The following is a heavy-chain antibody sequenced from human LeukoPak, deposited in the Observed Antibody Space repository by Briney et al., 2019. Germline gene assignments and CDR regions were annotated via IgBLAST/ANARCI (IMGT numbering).Heavy chain of an antibody. V-gene: IGHV4-4*07. D-gene: IGHD2-15*01. Sequence: PSETLSLTCTVSGGSITIYYWSWIRQPAGKGLEWIGRIYTSGSTNYNPSLKSRVTMSVGTSKNQFSLKLISVTAADTAVYYCARGPTSRGVAFDCWGQGTLVTVSS. CDR2: IYTSGST. CDR1: GGSITIYY. J-gene: IGHJ4*02. CDR3: ARGPTSRGVAFDC.